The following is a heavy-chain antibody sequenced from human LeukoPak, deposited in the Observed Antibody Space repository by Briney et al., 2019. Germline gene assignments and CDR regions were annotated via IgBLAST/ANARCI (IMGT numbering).Heavy chain of an antibody. J-gene: IGHJ6*03. V-gene: IGHV4-59*01. CDR2: TYYRGST. D-gene: IGHD2-2*01. Sequence: KTSETLSLTCAVSGGSTSSYYWSWIRQPPGKGLEWIGYTYYRGSTNYNPSLKSRVTISVDTSKNQFSLKLSSVTAADTAVYYCARGGGLYCSSATCYYYYIDVWGKGTTVTISS. CDR3: ARGGGLYCSSATCYYYYIDV. CDR1: GGSTSSYY.